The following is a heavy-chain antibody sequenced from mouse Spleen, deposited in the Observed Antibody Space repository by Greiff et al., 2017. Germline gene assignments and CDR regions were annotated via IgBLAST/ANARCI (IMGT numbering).Heavy chain of an antibody. V-gene: IGHV1-66*01. D-gene: IGHD2-12*01. Sequence: QVQLQQSGPELVKPGASVKISCKASGYSFTSYYIHWVKQRPGQGLEWIGWIYPGSGNTKYNEKFKGKATLTADTSSSTAYMQLSSLTSEDSAVYYCARENYYSDWFAYWGQGTLVTVSA. CDR1: GYSFTSYY. CDR2: IYPGSGNT. CDR3: ARENYYSDWFAY. J-gene: IGHJ3*01.